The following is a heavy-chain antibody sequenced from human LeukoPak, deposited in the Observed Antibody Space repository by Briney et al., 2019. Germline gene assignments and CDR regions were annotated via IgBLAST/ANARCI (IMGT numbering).Heavy chain of an antibody. V-gene: IGHV4-59*01. CDR2: IYYSGST. Sequence: PSETLSLTCTVSGGSISTYYGNWIRQAPGKGLEWIGYIYYSGSTNYNPSLKSRVTISVDTSKNQFSLKLSSVTAADTAVYYCARGRRSGWYIFDYWGQGTLVTVSS. J-gene: IGHJ4*02. CDR1: GGSISTYY. D-gene: IGHD6-19*01. CDR3: ARGRRSGWYIFDY.